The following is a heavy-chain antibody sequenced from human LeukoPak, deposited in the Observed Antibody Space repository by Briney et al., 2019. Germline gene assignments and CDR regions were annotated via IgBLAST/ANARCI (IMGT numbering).Heavy chain of an antibody. CDR1: GFRLRNYA. D-gene: IGHD6-19*01. CDR2: ISYDGTYT. J-gene: IGHJ3*02. Sequence: GTSLRLSCAASGFRLRNYAMHWVRQSPGKGLEWVAVISYDGTYTYYADFLKGRFAVSRDNAKNSLYLQMNSLRAEDTAVYYCARDRLAAVGGWDFAFDIWGQGTMVTVSS. V-gene: IGHV3-30*07. CDR3: ARDRLAAVGGWDFAFDI.